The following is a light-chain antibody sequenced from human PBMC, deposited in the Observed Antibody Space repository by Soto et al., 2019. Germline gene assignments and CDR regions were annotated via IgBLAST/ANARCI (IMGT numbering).Light chain of an antibody. V-gene: IGLV2-11*01. CDR1: SSDVGGSNY. CDR3: CSYAGNYTWI. Sequence: VRLFSTETSSDVGGSNYVSWYQHPPGKAPKLMIYDVTKRPSGVPDRFSGSKSGNTASLTISGLQAEDEADYYCCSYAGNYTWIFGGGTQLTVL. CDR2: DVT. J-gene: IGLJ2*01.